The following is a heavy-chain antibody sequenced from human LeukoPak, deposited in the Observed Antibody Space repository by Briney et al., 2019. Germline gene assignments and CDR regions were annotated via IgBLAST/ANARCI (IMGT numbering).Heavy chain of an antibody. CDR2: MSSSGSTI. J-gene: IGHJ6*03. CDR3: ARDGYSYAYRNYYYYMDV. Sequence: GRSLRLSCAASGFTFSDYYMSWIRQAPGKGLEWVSYMSSSGSTIYYADSVKGRFTISRDNAKNSLYLQMNSLRAEDTAVYYCARDGYSYAYRNYYYYMDVWGKGTTVTVSS. V-gene: IGHV3-11*04. D-gene: IGHD5-18*01. CDR1: GFTFSDYY.